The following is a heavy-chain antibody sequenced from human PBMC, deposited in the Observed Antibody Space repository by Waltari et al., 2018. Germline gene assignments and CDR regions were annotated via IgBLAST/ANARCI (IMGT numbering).Heavy chain of an antibody. D-gene: IGHD5-12*01. CDR2: ILSSGRTT. J-gene: IGHJ4*02. CDR1: GFTFCSYD. CDR3: ARDGYNSFDY. V-gene: IGHV3-48*03. Sequence: EVHLVESGGGLVQPGGSLRLSCAASGFTFCSYDMNWVRQAPGKGLEWVAYILSSGRTTYYTDSVKGRFTISRDNAKNSLYLQMNSLRAEDTAVYYCARDGYNSFDYWGQGTLVTVSS.